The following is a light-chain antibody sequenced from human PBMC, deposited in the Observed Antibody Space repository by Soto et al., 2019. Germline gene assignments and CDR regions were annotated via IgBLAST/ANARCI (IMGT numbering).Light chain of an antibody. CDR1: QSLVHSDGIAY. Sequence: VVMTQSPLSLPVTLGQPASISCRSNQSLVHSDGIAYFSWFQQRPGRSPWRLIYKVSNRDSGVPARFSGSGSGTDFALKISWVEAEDVGVYYCMQGTHWPITFGQGTRLEIK. CDR2: KVS. J-gene: IGKJ5*01. V-gene: IGKV2-30*02. CDR3: MQGTHWPIT.